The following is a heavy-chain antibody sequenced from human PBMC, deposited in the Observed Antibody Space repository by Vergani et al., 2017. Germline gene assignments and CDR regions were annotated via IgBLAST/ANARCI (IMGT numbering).Heavy chain of an antibody. J-gene: IGHJ4*02. Sequence: EVQLLESGGSLKQPGGSVRLSCAASGFTFSTYAMHWVRQAPGKGLEWVSALTGGVGSTYYADSFKGRFIISRDNSRDTLYLQMNSLRPEDTATYYCVKDAWSYEKFIDSWGQGTLVTVSS. D-gene: IGHD1-26*01. CDR2: LTGGVGST. V-gene: IGHV3-23*01. CDR1: GFTFSTYA. CDR3: VKDAWSYEKFIDS.